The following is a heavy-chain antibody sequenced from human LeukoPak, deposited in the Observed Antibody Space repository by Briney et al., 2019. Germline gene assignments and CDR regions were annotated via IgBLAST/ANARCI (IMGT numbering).Heavy chain of an antibody. CDR3: ARHKGNYYGSGSYYKDKYYFDY. J-gene: IGHJ4*02. Sequence: SETLSLTCAVYGGSFSGYYWSWIRQPPGKGLEWIGEINHSGSTNYNPSLKSRVTISVDTSKNQFSLKLSSVTAADTAVYYCARHKGNYYGSGSYYKDKYYFDYWGQGTLATVSS. V-gene: IGHV4-34*01. CDR1: GGSFSGYY. CDR2: INHSGST. D-gene: IGHD3-10*01.